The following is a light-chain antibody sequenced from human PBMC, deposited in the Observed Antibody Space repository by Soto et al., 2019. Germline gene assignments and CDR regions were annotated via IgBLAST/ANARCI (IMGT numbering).Light chain of an antibody. V-gene: IGKV3-11*01. CDR1: KTVGIY. CDR2: DAS. J-gene: IGKJ1*01. Sequence: EIVLTQSPATLSLSPGERATLSCRASKTVGIYLAWYQQKPGQAPRLLIYDASSRAAGIPARFSGSGSGTDFTLTISILEPEDFADYYRHLRSFRPWTFGHGTMVEIK. CDR3: HLRSFRPWT.